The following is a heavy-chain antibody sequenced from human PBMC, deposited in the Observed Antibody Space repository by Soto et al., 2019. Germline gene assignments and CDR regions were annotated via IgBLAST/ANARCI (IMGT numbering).Heavy chain of an antibody. CDR3: ANRSPSGTYYFDY. Sequence: GGSLRLSCAASGFTFTSYAMTWVRQGPGKGLEWVSSIGTRTGDLLYADSMNGRFTIATDNSRNTLYLQINSLSTEATAIYYCANRSPSGTYYFDYWGQGTLVTVSS. CDR2: IGTRTGDL. D-gene: IGHD1-26*01. CDR1: GFTFTSYA. J-gene: IGHJ4*02. V-gene: IGHV3-23*01.